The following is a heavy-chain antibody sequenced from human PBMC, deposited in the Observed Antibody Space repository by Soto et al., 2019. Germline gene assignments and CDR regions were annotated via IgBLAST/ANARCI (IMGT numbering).Heavy chain of an antibody. J-gene: IGHJ4*02. CDR1: GFIFSNYG. V-gene: IGHV3-30*18. CDR2: ISYDGSNK. D-gene: IGHD3-22*01. Sequence: QVQLVESGGGVVQPGRSLSLSCATSGFIFSNYGMHWVRQAPGKGLEWVAVISYDGSNKYYTDSVKGRFTISRDNSKNTLYLQLKSLRAEDTAVYYCAKWHSSGYGHFDYWGQGTLVTVSS. CDR3: AKWHSSGYGHFDY.